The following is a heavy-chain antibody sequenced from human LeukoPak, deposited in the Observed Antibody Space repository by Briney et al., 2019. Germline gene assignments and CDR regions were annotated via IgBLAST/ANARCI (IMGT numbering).Heavy chain of an antibody. J-gene: IGHJ4*02. D-gene: IGHD7-27*01. V-gene: IGHV4-4*07. CDR2: YASGTT. CDR3: ATGDHSFDN. Sequence: SETLSLTCIVSGSSLTIYYWNWIRQPAGKGLEWIGRYASGTTAHNPSLKSQFTMSIDTSKNQISLKLTSVTAADTAVYYCATGDHSFDNWGQGILVTVTP. CDR1: GSSLTIYY.